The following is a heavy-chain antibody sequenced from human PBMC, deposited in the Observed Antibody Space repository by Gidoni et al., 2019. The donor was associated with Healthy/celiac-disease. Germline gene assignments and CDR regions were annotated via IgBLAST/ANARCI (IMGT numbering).Heavy chain of an antibody. CDR2: ISSSSSYI. J-gene: IGHJ4*02. D-gene: IGHD6-13*01. CDR3: ARQSRGVAAAGNRFDY. V-gene: IGHV3-21*01. CDR1: GFTFSSSS. Sequence: EVHLVASGGGLVKPGGSLRLSCAASGFTFSSSSMNSVRQAPGKGLEWVSSISSSSSYIYYADSVKGRFTISRDNAKNSLYLQMNSLRAEDTAVYYCARQSRGVAAAGNRFDYWGQGTLVTVS.